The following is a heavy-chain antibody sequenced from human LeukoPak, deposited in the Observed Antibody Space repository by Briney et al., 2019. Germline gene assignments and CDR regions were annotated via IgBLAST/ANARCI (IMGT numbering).Heavy chain of an antibody. Sequence: PSETLSLTCTVSGGSISSYYWSWIRQPPGKGLEWIGYIYYSGSTNYNPSLKSRVTISVDTSKNQFSLKLSSVTAADTAVYYCARVSVVATTFNWFDPWGQGTLVTVSS. D-gene: IGHD2-15*01. V-gene: IGHV4-59*01. CDR2: IYYSGST. J-gene: IGHJ5*02. CDR3: ARVSVVATTFNWFDP. CDR1: GGSISSYY.